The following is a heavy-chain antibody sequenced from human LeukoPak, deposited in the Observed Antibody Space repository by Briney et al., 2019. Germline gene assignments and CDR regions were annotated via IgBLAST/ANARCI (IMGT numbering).Heavy chain of an antibody. D-gene: IGHD3-22*01. Sequence: ASVKVSCKASGYTFTSYDINWVRQATGQGLEWMGWMNPNSGNTGYAQKFQGRVTMTRNTSISTAYMELSSLRSEDTAVYYCARDYYDSSGYNGGWFDPWGQGTLVTVSS. CDR1: GYTFTSYD. CDR2: MNPNSGNT. V-gene: IGHV1-8*01. CDR3: ARDYYDSSGYNGGWFDP. J-gene: IGHJ5*02.